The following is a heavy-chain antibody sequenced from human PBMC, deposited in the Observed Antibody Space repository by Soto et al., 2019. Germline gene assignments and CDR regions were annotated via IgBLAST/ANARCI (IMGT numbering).Heavy chain of an antibody. V-gene: IGHV1-18*01. J-gene: IGHJ4*02. Sequence: ASVKVSCKASGYTFTSYGISWVRQAPGQGLEWMGWISAYNGNTNYAQKLQGRVTMTTDTSTSTAYMELRSLRSDDTAVYYCARDFPHCSSTSCYSFNWGQGTLVTAPQ. CDR2: ISAYNGNT. CDR3: ARDFPHCSSTSCYSFN. CDR1: GYTFTSYG. D-gene: IGHD2-2*01.